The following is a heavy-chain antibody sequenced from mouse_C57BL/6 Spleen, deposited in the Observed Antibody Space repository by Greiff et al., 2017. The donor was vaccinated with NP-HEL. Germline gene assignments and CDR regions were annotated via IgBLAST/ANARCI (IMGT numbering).Heavy chain of an antibody. Sequence: EVQGVESGGGLVKPGGSLKLSCAASGFTFSDYGMHWVRQAPEKGLEWVAYISSGSSTIYYADTVKGRFTISRDNAKNTLFLQMTSLRSEDTAMYYWASYGSSSFAYWGQGTLVTVSA. CDR2: ISSGSSTI. CDR1: GFTFSDYG. CDR3: ASYGSSSFAY. V-gene: IGHV5-17*01. J-gene: IGHJ3*01. D-gene: IGHD1-1*01.